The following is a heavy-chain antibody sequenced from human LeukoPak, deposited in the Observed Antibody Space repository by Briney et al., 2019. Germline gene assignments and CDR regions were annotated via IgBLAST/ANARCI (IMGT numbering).Heavy chain of an antibody. CDR1: GFTFSEYW. CDR3: ARLGGWGELLQDY. Sequence: GGSLTLSCAASGFTFSEYWMAWVRQAPGKGLGWVANIKQDGGEKYYVDSVKGRFTISRDNAENSLFLQMNGLRAEDTAVYYCARLGGWGELLQDYWGQGTLVTVSS. J-gene: IGHJ4*02. CDR2: IKQDGGEK. V-gene: IGHV3-7*03. D-gene: IGHD1-26*01.